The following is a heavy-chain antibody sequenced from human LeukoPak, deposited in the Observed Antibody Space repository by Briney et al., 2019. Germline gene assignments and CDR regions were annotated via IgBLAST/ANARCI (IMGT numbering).Heavy chain of an antibody. V-gene: IGHV3-23*01. CDR3: ARDPCSGSYGAYMDV. CDR2: ISGSGGST. Sequence: PGGSLRLSCAASGFTFSSYAMSWVRQAPGKGLEWVSAISGSGGSTYYADSVKGRFTISRDNSKNTLYLQMNGLRAEDTAVYYCARDPCSGSYGAYMDVWGKGTTVTISS. D-gene: IGHD1-26*01. CDR1: GFTFSSYA. J-gene: IGHJ6*03.